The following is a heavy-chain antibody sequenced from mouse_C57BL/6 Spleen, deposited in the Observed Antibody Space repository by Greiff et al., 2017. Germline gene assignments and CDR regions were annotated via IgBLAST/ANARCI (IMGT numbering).Heavy chain of an antibody. CDR3: ARGGYGSRDPFAY. D-gene: IGHD1-1*01. V-gene: IGHV1-22*01. Sequence: VQLKESGPELVKPGASVKMSCKASGYSFTDYNMHWVKQSHGKSLEWIGYINPNNGGTSYNQKFKGKATLTVNKSSSTAYMELRSLTSEDSAVYYCARGGYGSRDPFAYWGQGTLVTVSA. CDR1: GYSFTDYN. J-gene: IGHJ3*01. CDR2: INPNNGGT.